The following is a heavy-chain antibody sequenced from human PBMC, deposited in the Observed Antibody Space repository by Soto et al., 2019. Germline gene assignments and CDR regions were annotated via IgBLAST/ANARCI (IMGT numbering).Heavy chain of an antibody. CDR3: AKVRYPYYYGMDV. J-gene: IGHJ6*02. CDR2: ISGSGGST. CDR1: GFTFSSSA. D-gene: IGHD3-9*01. Sequence: EVQLLESGGGLVQPGGSLRLSCAASGFTFSSSAMSWVRQAPGKGLEWVSGISGSGGSTYYADSVKGRFTISRDNSKNTLYLQMNSLRVEDTAVYYCAKVRYPYYYGMDVWGQGTTVTVSS. V-gene: IGHV3-23*01.